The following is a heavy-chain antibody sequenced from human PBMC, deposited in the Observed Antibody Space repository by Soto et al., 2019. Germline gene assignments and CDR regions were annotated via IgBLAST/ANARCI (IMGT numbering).Heavy chain of an antibody. CDR3: ARWGTTGELDV. Sequence: QVQLVESGGGVVQPGTSLRLSCVGSGFTFRRYVIHWVRQAPGKGLEWVALTSYDGSNKYYDDSVKGRFTISRDNSRKTVVLQMDNLRLEDTALYYFARWGTTGELDVCGQGTLVSVSS. J-gene: IGHJ4*02. CDR1: GFTFRRYV. V-gene: IGHV3-30*19. D-gene: IGHD3-16*01. CDR2: TSYDGSNK.